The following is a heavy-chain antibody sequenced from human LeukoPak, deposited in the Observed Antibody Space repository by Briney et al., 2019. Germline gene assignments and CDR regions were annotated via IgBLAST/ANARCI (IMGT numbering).Heavy chain of an antibody. D-gene: IGHD5-18*01. CDR3: AGDNYGTDY. CDR1: GGSIGSNY. V-gene: IGHV4-59*01. Sequence: SETLSLTGTVSGGSIGSNYWNWIRQPPGKGLEWIGYIYYSGNTYYNPSLKSRITISIDPSKNQFSLKLSSVTAADTAVYYCAGDNYGTDYWGQGTLVTVSS. J-gene: IGHJ4*02. CDR2: IYYSGNT.